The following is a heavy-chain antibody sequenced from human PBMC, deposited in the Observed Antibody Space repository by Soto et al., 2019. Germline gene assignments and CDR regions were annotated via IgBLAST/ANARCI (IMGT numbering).Heavy chain of an antibody. CDR1: GFTFSRYT. D-gene: IGHD1-26*01. CDR2: ISYDGSNK. CDR3: ARSGGSYFGPFDS. Sequence: QVQLVESGGGVVQPGRSLRLSCAASGFTFSRYTMHWVRQAPGKGLEWVAVISYDGSNKYYADSVKGRFTISRDNSKNTLYVQTNSLRAEDTAVFYCARSGGSYFGPFDSWGQGTLVTVSS. V-gene: IGHV3-30-3*01. J-gene: IGHJ4*02.